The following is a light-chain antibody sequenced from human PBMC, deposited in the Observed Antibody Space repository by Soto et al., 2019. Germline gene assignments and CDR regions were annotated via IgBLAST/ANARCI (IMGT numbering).Light chain of an antibody. CDR1: QIVSIS. Sequence: DIQMTQSPSSLSASVGDGVTITCRASQIVSISLNWYQLKPGKAPNLLMYGASYLKSGVPTRFSGSGSGTDFTLTISSLQPEDFATYYCQQTYTTPEINFGQGTRLEIK. J-gene: IGKJ5*01. V-gene: IGKV1-39*01. CDR3: QQTYTTPEIN. CDR2: GAS.